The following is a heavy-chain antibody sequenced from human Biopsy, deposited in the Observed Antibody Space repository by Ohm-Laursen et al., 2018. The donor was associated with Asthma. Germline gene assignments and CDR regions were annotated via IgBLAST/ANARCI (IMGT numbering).Heavy chain of an antibody. V-gene: IGHV1-18*01. CDR1: GYTFNSAG. Sequence: ASVKVSCKTSGYTFNSAGITWVRQAPGQGLGWMGWISVYNGNTKVAQKLQDRVTMITDTSTSTAYIELRSLRSDDTAVYFCARAVDYSHYYGIDVWGQGTTVTVS. D-gene: IGHD3-10*01. CDR3: ARAVDYSHYYGIDV. CDR2: ISVYNGNT. J-gene: IGHJ6*02.